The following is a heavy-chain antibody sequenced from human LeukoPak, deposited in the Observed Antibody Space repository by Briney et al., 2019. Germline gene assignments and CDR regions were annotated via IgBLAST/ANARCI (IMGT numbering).Heavy chain of an antibody. CDR1: GFTFSTYW. J-gene: IGHJ6*03. CDR2: IKADGGEK. CDR3: AREGRPYYYMDV. Sequence: ESGGSLRLSCAASGFTFSTYWMNWFRQTPGKGLEWVAKIKADGGEKDHVASVKGRFTISRDNAKNSLYLQMNSLRVEDTAVYYCAREGRPYYYMDVWGRGTTVTISS. V-gene: IGHV3-7*01.